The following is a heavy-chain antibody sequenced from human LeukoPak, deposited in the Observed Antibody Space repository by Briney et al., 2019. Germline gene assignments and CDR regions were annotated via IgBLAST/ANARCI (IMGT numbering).Heavy chain of an antibody. V-gene: IGHV1-2*02. CDR3: ARGKYDFWSADNPPFGY. Sequence: GASVKVSCKASGYTFTGYYMHWVRQAPGQGLEWMGWINPSSGGTNYAQKFQGRVTMTRDTSISTAYMELSRLRSDDTAVYYCARGKYDFWSADNPPFGYWGQGTLVTVSS. CDR1: GYTFTGYY. CDR2: INPSSGGT. D-gene: IGHD3-3*01. J-gene: IGHJ4*02.